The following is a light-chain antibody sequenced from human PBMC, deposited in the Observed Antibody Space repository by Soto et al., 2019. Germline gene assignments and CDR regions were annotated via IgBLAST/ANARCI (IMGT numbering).Light chain of an antibody. V-gene: IGKV3-20*01. CDR3: QQYGNSRGT. Sequence: EIGMTQSPATLSVSPGERATLSCRASQSVSSNLAWYQQKPGQAPRLLIYGASSRATGIPDRFSGSGSGTDFTLTISGLEPEDFAVYYCQQYGNSRGTFGQGTKVDIK. J-gene: IGKJ1*01. CDR2: GAS. CDR1: QSVSSN.